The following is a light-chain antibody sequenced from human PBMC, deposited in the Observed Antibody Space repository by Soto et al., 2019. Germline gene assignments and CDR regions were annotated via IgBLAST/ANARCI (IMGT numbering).Light chain of an antibody. CDR1: SSNIGSNY. CDR3: AAWDDSLSAGV. V-gene: IGLV1-47*01. CDR2: RNN. J-gene: IGLJ3*02. Sequence: QSVLTQPPSASGTPGQRVTISCSGSSSNIGSNYVYWYQQLPGTAPKLLIYRNNQRPSGVPDRFSGSKSGTSASLAISGLRSEDEADYSCAAWDDSLSAGVFGGGTQLTVL.